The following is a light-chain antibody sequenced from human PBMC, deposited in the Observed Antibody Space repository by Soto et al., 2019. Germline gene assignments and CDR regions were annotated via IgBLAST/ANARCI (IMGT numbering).Light chain of an antibody. CDR2: EVS. V-gene: IGLV2-8*01. Sequence: QSVLTQPPSASGSPGHSVTISCTGTSSDVGGYNYVSWYQQHPGKAPQLMIYEVSRRPSGVPDRFSGSKSGNTASLTVSGLHAEDEADYYCSSYAGSNNLLFGGGTKLTVL. J-gene: IGLJ2*01. CDR1: SSDVGGYNY. CDR3: SSYAGSNNLL.